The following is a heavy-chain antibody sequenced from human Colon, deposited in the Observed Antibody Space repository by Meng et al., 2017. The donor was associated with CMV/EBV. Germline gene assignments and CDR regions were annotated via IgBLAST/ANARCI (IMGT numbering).Heavy chain of an antibody. D-gene: IGHD2-15*01. V-gene: IGHV1-18*01. CDR2: ITPYNGKT. CDR1: GHTFNNYG. Sequence: ASVKVSCKTSGHTFNNYGVTWVRQAPGQGLEWMGWITPYNGKTIYAQKFQGRVSMTTDISTTTAYMELSSLTSDDTAVYYCARDRMIRPDYFDYWGQGTLVTVSS. CDR3: ARDRMIRPDYFDY. J-gene: IGHJ4*02.